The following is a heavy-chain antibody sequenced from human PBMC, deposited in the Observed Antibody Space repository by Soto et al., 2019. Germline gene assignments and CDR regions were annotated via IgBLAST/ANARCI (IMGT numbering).Heavy chain of an antibody. CDR1: GGSISSSNW. D-gene: IGHD2-21*02. CDR3: ASIYCGGDCYHSAFDI. J-gene: IGHJ3*02. Sequence: SETLSLTCAVSGGSISSSNWWSWIRQPPGKGLEWIGYIYYSGSTYYNPSLKSRVTISVDTSKNQFSLKLSSVTAADTAVYYCASIYCGGDCYHSAFDIGGQGKMVTVSS. V-gene: IGHV4-30-4*01. CDR2: IYYSGST.